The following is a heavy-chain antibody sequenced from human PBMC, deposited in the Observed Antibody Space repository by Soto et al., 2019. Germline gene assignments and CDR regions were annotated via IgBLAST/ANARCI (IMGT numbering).Heavy chain of an antibody. V-gene: IGHV3-33*01. CDR3: ARIGSWALNFDY. CDR1: GFTFHNFG. D-gene: IGHD6-13*01. CDR2: IWYDGNNE. J-gene: IGHJ4*02. Sequence: GGSLRLSCAASGFTFHNFGMHWVRQAPGKGLEWLAGIWYDGNNEYYADSVKGRFIVSRDNSKNTLYLQMNSLRAEDTAVYYCARIGSWALNFDYWGQGTQVTVSS.